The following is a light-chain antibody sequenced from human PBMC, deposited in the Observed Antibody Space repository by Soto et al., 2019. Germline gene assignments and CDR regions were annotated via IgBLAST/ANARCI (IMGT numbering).Light chain of an antibody. CDR2: SNN. V-gene: IGLV1-44*01. Sequence: QAVVTQPPSASGTPGQRVTISCSGSSSNIGTNTVNWYQHLPGTAPKLLIHSNNQRPSGVPDRFSGSKSGTSASLAISGLQSEDEADYYCAAWDDSLNGPYVVFGGGTKLTVL. CDR1: SSNIGTNT. CDR3: AAWDDSLNGPYVV. J-gene: IGLJ2*01.